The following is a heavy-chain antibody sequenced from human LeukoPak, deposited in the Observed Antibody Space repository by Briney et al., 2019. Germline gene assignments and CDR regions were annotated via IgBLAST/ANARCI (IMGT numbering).Heavy chain of an antibody. CDR2: ISGSSSTL. CDR3: ARGELIGTVFDF. Sequence: GGSLSLSCAASGFNFRTYSMKWIRQAPGKGLEWISYISGSSSTLYYADSVKGRFTISRDNANNSLFLQMKGLRAEDSAIYYCARGELIGTVFDFWGQGALVTVSS. CDR1: GFNFRTYS. V-gene: IGHV3-48*04. J-gene: IGHJ4*02. D-gene: IGHD1-7*01.